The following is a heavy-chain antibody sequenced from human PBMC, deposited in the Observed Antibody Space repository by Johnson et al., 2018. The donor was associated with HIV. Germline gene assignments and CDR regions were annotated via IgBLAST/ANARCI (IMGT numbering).Heavy chain of an antibody. CDR2: ISYDGSEK. J-gene: IGHJ3*02. Sequence: QVQLVESGGGLVQPGGSLRLSCAASGFTFRSYSMHWVRQAPGKGLEWVAVISYDGSEKYFADSVKGRFTISRDSSKNTLYLQMNSLRAEDTAVYYCAREYSSLSQGAFDIWGQGTMVTVSS. CDR1: GFTFRSYS. CDR3: AREYSSLSQGAFDI. D-gene: IGHD6-6*01. V-gene: IGHV3-30*04.